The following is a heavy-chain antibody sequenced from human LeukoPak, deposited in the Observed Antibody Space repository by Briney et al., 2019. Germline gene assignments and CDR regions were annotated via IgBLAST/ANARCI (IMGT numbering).Heavy chain of an antibody. D-gene: IGHD3-10*01. CDR2: ISSGSDYI. J-gene: IGHJ2*01. CDR3: ARATMVRGVIIKQYWYFDL. Sequence: GGSLRLSCAASGFTFSYYNMYWVRQAPGKGLEWVSSISSGSDYIYYADSVKGRFTISRDNAKNSLYLQMNSLRAEDTAVYYCARATMVRGVIIKQYWYFDLWGRGTLATVSS. CDR1: GFTFSYYN. V-gene: IGHV3-21*01.